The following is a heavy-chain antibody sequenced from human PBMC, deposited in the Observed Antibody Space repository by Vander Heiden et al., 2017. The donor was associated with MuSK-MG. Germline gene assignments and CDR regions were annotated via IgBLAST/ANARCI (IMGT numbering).Heavy chain of an antibody. CDR3: ARDVSPATLRLDF. J-gene: IGHJ4*02. D-gene: IGHD2-15*01. V-gene: IGHV3-33*01. Sequence: QVQLVESGGGVVQPGRSLRLSCAASGFPFSNYAMHWVRQAPGKGLEWVAIIWHDGSEEYYADSVKGRFTISRDNSRNTVFLQMNDLGVEDTAVYSCARDVSPATLRLDFWGQGTLVTVSS. CDR1: GFPFSNYA. CDR2: IWHDGSEE.